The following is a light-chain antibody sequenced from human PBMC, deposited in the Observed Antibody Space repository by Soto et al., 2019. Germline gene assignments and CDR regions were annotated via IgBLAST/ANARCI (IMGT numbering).Light chain of an antibody. J-gene: IGKJ1*01. CDR1: QSISSW. V-gene: IGKV1-5*03. CDR2: KAS. CDR3: QQYNSYPWT. Sequence: DIQMTQSPSTLSASVGDRVTITCRASQSISSWLAWYQQKPGKPPNLLIYKASSLESGVPSRFSGSGSGTEFTLTISNLQPDDFASYYCQQYNSYPWTFGQGTKVEIK.